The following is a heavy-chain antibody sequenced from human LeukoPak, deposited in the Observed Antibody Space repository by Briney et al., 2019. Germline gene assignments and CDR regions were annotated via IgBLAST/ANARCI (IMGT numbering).Heavy chain of an antibody. V-gene: IGHV3-66*02. CDR3: ARDRYSYGFALDS. J-gene: IGHJ4*02. CDR1: GFTVSNNY. CDR2: VYSGGST. D-gene: IGHD5-18*01. Sequence: GGSLRLSCAASGFTVSNNYMSWVRQAPGKGLEWVSVVYSGGSTYSADSVKGRFTISRDNSKNTLYLQMNSLRAEDSAVYYCARDRYSYGFALDSWGQGTLVTVSS.